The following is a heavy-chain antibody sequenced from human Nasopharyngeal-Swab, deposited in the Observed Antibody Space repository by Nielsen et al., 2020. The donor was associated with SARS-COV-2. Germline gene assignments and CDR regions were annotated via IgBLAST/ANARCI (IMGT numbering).Heavy chain of an antibody. D-gene: IGHD5-18*01. CDR1: GFTFSDYY. CDR3: ARDGTAMLYYYYYGMDV. CDR2: ISSSGSTI. J-gene: IGHJ6*02. V-gene: IGHV3-11*01. Sequence: GESLKISCAASGFTFSDYYMSWIRQAPGKGLEWVSYISSSGSTIYYADSVKGRFTISRDNAKNSLYLQMNSLRAEDTAVYYCARDGTAMLYYYYYGMDVWGQGTTVTVSS.